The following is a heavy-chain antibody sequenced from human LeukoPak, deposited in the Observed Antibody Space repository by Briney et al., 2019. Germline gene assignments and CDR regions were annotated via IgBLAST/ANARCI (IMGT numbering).Heavy chain of an antibody. CDR3: AKGSYYYKDV. CDR2: IYTSGST. J-gene: IGHJ6*03. Sequence: WIGRIYTSGSTNYNPSLKSRVTMSVDTSKKQFSLILSSVTAADTAVYYCAKGSYYYKDVWGKGTTVTVSS. V-gene: IGHV4-4*07.